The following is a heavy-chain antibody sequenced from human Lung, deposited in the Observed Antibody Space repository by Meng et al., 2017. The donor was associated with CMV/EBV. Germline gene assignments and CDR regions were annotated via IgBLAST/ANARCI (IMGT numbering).Heavy chain of an antibody. CDR1: GFTFSSYA. V-gene: IGHV3-30-3*01. J-gene: IGHJ4*02. CDR2: ISYDGSNK. CDR3: ASSSWDSYYFDY. D-gene: IGHD6-13*01. Sequence: GRLGESGGGGVQPGRSLGLFCAVSGFTFSSYAMHWVRQAPGKGLEWVAVISYDGSNKYYADSVKGRFTISRDNSKNTLYLQMNSLRAEDTAVYYCASSSWDSYYFDYWGQGTLVTVSS.